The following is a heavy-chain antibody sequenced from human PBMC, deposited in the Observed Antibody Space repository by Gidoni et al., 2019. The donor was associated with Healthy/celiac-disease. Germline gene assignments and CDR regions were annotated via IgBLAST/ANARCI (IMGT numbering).Heavy chain of an antibody. D-gene: IGHD3-3*01. CDR2: IFYSGST. Sequence: QVQLQESGPGLVKPSETLSLTCTVSGGSVSSGSYYWSWIRQPPGKGLEWIGYIFYSGSTNYNPSLKSRVTISVDTSKNQFSLKLSSVTAADTAVYYCARAGVGDGNLMDYWGQGTLVTVSS. J-gene: IGHJ4*02. CDR1: GGSVSSGSYY. V-gene: IGHV4-61*01. CDR3: ARAGVGDGNLMDY.